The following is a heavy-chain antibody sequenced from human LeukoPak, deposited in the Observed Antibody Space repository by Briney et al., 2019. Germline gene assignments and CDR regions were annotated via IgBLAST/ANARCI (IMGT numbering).Heavy chain of an antibody. D-gene: IGHD1/OR15-1a*01. CDR1: GGSISSYY. CDR3: ARQGGEQIGDAFDI. CDR2: VYYSGTT. Sequence: SETLSLTCTVSGGSISSYYWSWIRQPPGKGLEWSGYVYYSGTTNYNPSLQSRVTMSVDTSKNQFSLYLRSVIAADTAVYYCARQGGEQIGDAFDIWGQGTMVTVSS. J-gene: IGHJ3*02. V-gene: IGHV4-59*01.